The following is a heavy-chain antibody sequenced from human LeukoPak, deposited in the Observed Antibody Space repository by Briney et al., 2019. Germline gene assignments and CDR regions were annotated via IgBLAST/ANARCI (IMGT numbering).Heavy chain of an antibody. V-gene: IGHV3-7*03. CDR1: GFTFSSYW. CDR2: INHNGNVN. D-gene: IGHD2-21*01. Sequence: GGPLRLSCAASGFTFSSYWMNWARQAPGKGLEWVASINHNGNVNYYVDSVKGRFTISRDNAKNSLYLQMSNLRAEDTAVYFCARGGDLDVWGQGATATVSS. J-gene: IGHJ6*02. CDR3: ARGGDLDV.